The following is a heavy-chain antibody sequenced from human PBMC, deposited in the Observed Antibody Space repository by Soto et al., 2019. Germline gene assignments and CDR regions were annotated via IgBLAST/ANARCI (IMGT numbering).Heavy chain of an antibody. J-gene: IGHJ4*02. CDR2: IGSRGDST. CDR3: AKDLIYGYNSGRPFDS. D-gene: IGHD6-19*01. V-gene: IGHV3-23*01. CDR1: GFTFSSFA. Sequence: PGGSLRLSCAASGFTFSSFAMSWVRQAPGKGLEWVSAIGSRGDSTYYADSVKGRFTISRDNSKNTLYLQMNSLRAEDTAVYYCAKDLIYGYNSGRPFDSWGQGTLVTVSS.